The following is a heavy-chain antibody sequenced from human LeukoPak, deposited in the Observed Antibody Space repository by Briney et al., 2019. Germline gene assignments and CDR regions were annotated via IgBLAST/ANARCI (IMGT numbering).Heavy chain of an antibody. Sequence: SETLSLTCTVSGGSISSSSYYWGWIRQPPGEGLEWIGSIYYSGSTYYNPSLKSRVTILVDTSKNQFSLKLSSVTAADTAVYYCARQWGVRGYNWFDPWGQGTLVTVSS. CDR3: ARQWGVRGYNWFDP. J-gene: IGHJ5*02. CDR2: IYYSGST. V-gene: IGHV4-39*07. CDR1: GGSISSSSYY. D-gene: IGHD1-26*01.